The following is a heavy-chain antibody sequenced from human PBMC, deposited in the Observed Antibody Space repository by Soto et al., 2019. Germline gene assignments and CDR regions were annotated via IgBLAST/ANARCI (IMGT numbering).Heavy chain of an antibody. Sequence: GGSLRLSCAASGFTFSSYAMHWVRQAPGKGLEWVAVISYDGSNKYYADSVKGRFTLSRDNSKNTLYLQMNSLRAEDTAVYYCASRYCSGGSCYWYYFDYWGQGTLVTVSS. CDR3: ASRYCSGGSCYWYYFDY. D-gene: IGHD2-15*01. V-gene: IGHV3-30-3*01. CDR2: ISYDGSNK. CDR1: GFTFSSYA. J-gene: IGHJ4*02.